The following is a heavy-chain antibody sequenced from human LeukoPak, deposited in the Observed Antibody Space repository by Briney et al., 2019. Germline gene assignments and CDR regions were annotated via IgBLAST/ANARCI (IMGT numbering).Heavy chain of an antibody. V-gene: IGHV4-38-2*01. CDR3: ARHPGNIVVVPADAFDI. D-gene: IGHD2-2*01. J-gene: IGHJ3*02. CDR1: GYSISSGYY. Sequence: SETLSLTCAVSGYSISSGYYWCWIRQPPEKGLERIGSIYHSGSTYYNPSPKSRVTISVDTSKNQFSLKLSSVTAADTAVYYCARHPGNIVVVPADAFDIWGQGTMVTVSS. CDR2: IYHSGST.